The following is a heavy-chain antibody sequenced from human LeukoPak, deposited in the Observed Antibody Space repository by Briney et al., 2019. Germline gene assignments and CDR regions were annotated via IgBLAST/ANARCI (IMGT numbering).Heavy chain of an antibody. J-gene: IGHJ4*01. V-gene: IGHV4-39*01. CDR1: GGSISSSSYY. Sequence: SETLSLTCTASGGSISSSSYYWGWIRQPPGKGLEWIVSINHSWSTYYNPSLKSRVTISVDTSKNQFSLKLTSVTAADTAVYYCARAPGTTFDYWGHGNMVTVSS. CDR2: INHSWST. D-gene: IGHD4-17*01. CDR3: ARAPGTTFDY.